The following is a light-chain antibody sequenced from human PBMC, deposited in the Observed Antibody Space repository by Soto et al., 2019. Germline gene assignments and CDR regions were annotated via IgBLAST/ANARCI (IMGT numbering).Light chain of an antibody. J-gene: IGKJ2*01. CDR2: GAS. V-gene: IGKV3-20*01. CDR3: QQYGSSPMYT. Sequence: EIVLTQSPGTLSLSPGERATLSCRASQSVSSSYLAWYQQKPGQAPRLLIYGASSSATGIPDRFSGSGSGTDCTLTISRLEPEDFAVYYCQQYGSSPMYTFGQGTKLEIK. CDR1: QSVSSSY.